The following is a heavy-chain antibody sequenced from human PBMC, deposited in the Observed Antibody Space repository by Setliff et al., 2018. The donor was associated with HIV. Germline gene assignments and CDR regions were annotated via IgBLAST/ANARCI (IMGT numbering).Heavy chain of an antibody. CDR1: GDSISIHY. CDR2: VYSSGDT. J-gene: IGHJ5*02. CDR3: ARGRRPSSYLDFDH. Sequence: ASETLSLTCTVSGDSISIHYWSWIRQSPEKGLEWIGHVYSSGDTNYNPSLKSRVTMSLDTSKNQLSLRLTSVTAADTAIYYCARGRRPSSYLDFDHWSQGTLVTVSS. D-gene: IGHD3-22*01. V-gene: IGHV4-59*11.